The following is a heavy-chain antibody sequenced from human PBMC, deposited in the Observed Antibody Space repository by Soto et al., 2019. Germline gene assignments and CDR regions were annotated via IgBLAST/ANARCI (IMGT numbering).Heavy chain of an antibody. J-gene: IGHJ6*02. CDR1: GGTFSSYA. CDR3: ARDRYCSSTSCHQEYYYYYGMDV. V-gene: IGHV1-69*13. CDR2: IIPIFGTA. Sequence: SVKVSCKASGGTFSSYAISWVRQAPRQGLEWMGGIIPIFGTANYAQKFQGRVTITADESTSTAYMELSSLRSEDTAVYYCARDRYCSSTSCHQEYYYYYGMDVWGQGTTVTVS. D-gene: IGHD2-2*01.